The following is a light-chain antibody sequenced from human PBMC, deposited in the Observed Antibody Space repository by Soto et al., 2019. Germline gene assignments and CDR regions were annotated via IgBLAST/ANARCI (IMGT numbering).Light chain of an antibody. J-gene: IGKJ2*01. CDR1: QSVRTSY. CDR3: QQYGSSPRYT. V-gene: IGKV3-20*01. Sequence: EIVLTQFPDPLSLSPGERATLSCRASQSVRTSYLAWYQQRPGQAPRLLIYGADSRATGIPDRFSGSGSDTDFTLTISRLEPEDFAVYYCQQYGSSPRYTFGQGTKLEI. CDR2: GAD.